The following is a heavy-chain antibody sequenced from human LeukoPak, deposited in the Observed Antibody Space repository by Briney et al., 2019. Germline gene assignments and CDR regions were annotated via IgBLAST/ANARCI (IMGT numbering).Heavy chain of an antibody. D-gene: IGHD3-22*01. CDR3: ARRSYDGSGYYYVDY. J-gene: IGHJ4*02. V-gene: IGHV4-39*01. CDR1: GGSISSSSYY. CDR2: ISSGGST. Sequence: SSETLSLTCTVSGGSISSSSYYWGWIRQPPGKGLEWIGSISSGGSTHYIPSLKSRVTISVDTPKNQFSLKLSSVTAADTAVYYCARRSYDGSGYYYVDYWGQGTLVTVSS.